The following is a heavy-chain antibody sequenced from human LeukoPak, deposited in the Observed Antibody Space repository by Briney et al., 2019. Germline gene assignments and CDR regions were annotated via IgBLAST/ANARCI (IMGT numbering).Heavy chain of an antibody. D-gene: IGHD3-22*01. J-gene: IGHJ4*02. V-gene: IGHV1-46*01. Sequence: ASVKVSCKTSGYTFTNYYMHWVRQAPGQGLEWMGIINPSGGSTSYAQKFQGRVTMTRDTSTSTVYMELSSLRSEDTAVYYCARDVASSGYYWDWGQGTLVTVSS. CDR3: ARDVASSGYYWD. CDR1: GYTFTNYY. CDR2: INPSGGST.